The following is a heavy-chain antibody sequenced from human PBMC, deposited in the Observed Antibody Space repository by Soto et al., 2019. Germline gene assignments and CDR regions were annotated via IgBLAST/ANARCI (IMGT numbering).Heavy chain of an antibody. CDR2: MNPNSGNT. V-gene: IGHV1-8*01. CDR1: GYTFTSYD. D-gene: IGHD2-15*01. J-gene: IGHJ3*02. Sequence: QVQLVQSGAEVKKPGASVKVSCKASGYTFTSYDINWVRQATGQGLEWMGWMNPNSGNTGYAQKFQGRVTMTRNTSISTAYMELSSLRSEDTAVCYCARGGDIVVVVAAKDDAFDIWGQGTMVTVSS. CDR3: ARGGDIVVVVAAKDDAFDI.